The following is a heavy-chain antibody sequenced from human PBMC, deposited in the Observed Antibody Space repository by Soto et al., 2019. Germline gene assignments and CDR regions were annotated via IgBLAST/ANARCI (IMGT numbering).Heavy chain of an antibody. Sequence: RLSCAASGFTFSSYAMSWVRPAPGEGMEWVAAISSSGGSTYYADSVKGRFTTSRDNSKNTLYLQMNSLRAEDAAVYYCAKDLVGSNADYFDYWGQGTLVTVSS. CDR1: GFTFSSYA. V-gene: IGHV3-23*01. J-gene: IGHJ4*02. CDR3: AKDLVGSNADYFDY. D-gene: IGHD2-15*01. CDR2: ISSSGGST.